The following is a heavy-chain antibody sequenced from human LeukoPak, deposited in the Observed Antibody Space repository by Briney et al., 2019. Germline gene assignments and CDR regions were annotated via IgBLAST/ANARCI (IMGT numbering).Heavy chain of an antibody. CDR3: ARGVSPLNYYFDY. J-gene: IGHJ4*02. CDR2: ISYDGSNE. V-gene: IGHV3-30*04. D-gene: IGHD6-13*01. Sequence: GRSLRLSCAASGFTFSSYVMHWVRQAPGKGLEWVAIISYDGSNEYYADSVKGRFTISRDNAKNTLYLQMNSLRAEDTAVYYCARGVSPLNYYFDYWGQGTLVTVSS. CDR1: GFTFSSYV.